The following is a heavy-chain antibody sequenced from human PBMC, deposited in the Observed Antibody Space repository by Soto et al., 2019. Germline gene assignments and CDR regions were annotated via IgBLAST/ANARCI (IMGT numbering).Heavy chain of an antibody. CDR3: ARGRRVATHYFDY. D-gene: IGHD5-12*01. CDR2: INHSGST. Sequence: SETLSLTCAVYGGSFSGYYWSWIRQPPGKGLEWIGEINHSGSTNYNPSLKSRVTISVDTSKNQFSLKLSSVTAADTAVYYCARGRRVATHYFDYWGQGTLVTVSS. V-gene: IGHV4-34*01. CDR1: GGSFSGYY. J-gene: IGHJ4*02.